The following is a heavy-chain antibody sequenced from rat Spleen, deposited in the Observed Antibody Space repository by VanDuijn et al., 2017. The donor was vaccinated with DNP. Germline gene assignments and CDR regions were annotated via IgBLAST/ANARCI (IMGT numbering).Heavy chain of an antibody. D-gene: IGHD5-1*01. CDR3: TRESWGYVMDA. CDR2: MWNGGTT. V-gene: IGHV2S30*01. Sequence: DSGPGLVQPSQTLSLTCTVSGFSLMDYSVHWVRQPPGKGLEWMGTMWNGGTTDYNPALKSRLSINRDTSKSQVFLKMNSLQTDDTAIYYCTRESWGYVMDAWGQGASVTVSS. CDR1: GFSLMDYS. J-gene: IGHJ4*01.